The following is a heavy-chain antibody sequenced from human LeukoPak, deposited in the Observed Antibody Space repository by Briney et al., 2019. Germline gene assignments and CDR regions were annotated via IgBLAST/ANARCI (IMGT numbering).Heavy chain of an antibody. CDR2: IYYSGTT. CDR3: AREDPQTTVPEGMDV. Sequence: SETLSLTCTVSGGSISHYYWSWIQQSPGKGLGWIGYIYYSGTTNYNPSLKSRVTISVDTSRNQSSLQLRSVTAADTAVYYCAREDPQTTVPEGMDVWGQGTTVIVSS. CDR1: GGSISHYY. V-gene: IGHV4-59*01. D-gene: IGHD4-17*01. J-gene: IGHJ6*02.